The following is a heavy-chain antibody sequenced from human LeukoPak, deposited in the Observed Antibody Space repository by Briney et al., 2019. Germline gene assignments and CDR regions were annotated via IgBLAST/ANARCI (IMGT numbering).Heavy chain of an antibody. CDR1: GFTFSSYW. CDR3: ARDFYCGSDSYSVPEL. CDR2: IKSDGSEK. D-gene: IGHD2-21*02. Sequence: PGGSLRLSCAASGFTFSSYWMSWVRQAPGRGLEWVANIKSDGSEKYYVDSLKGRFTISRDNARNSLYLQMNSLRADDTAVYYCARDFYCGSDSYSVPELWGQGTMVTVSS. V-gene: IGHV3-7*01. J-gene: IGHJ3*01.